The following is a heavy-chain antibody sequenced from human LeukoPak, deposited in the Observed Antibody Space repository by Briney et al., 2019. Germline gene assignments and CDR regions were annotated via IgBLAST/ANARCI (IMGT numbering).Heavy chain of an antibody. Sequence: VTLCLSCAGSGFTISSNALTWEPQAPGKERMGFLDISGNGDSTYYADSVKGRFTISRDNSKNKLDLQMNSLRVEDTAVYYCAKDKVFYYGSGSVSSTKQMPAPLEHWREGILVTV. J-gene: IGHJ1*01. V-gene: IGHV3-23*01. CDR2: ISGNGDST. D-gene: IGHD3-10*01. CDR1: GFTISSNA. CDR3: AKDKVFYYGSGSVSSTKQMPAPLEH.